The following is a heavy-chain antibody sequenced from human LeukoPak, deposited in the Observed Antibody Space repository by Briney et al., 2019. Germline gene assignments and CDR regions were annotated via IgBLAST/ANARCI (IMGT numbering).Heavy chain of an antibody. J-gene: IGHJ4*01. D-gene: IGHD4-17*01. CDR2: INHSWST. Sequence: SETLSLTCTVSGYSISNNFYWAWIRQSPGRVLEWTLSINHSWSTYYTPSLKSRLTISVDTSKNQFSLKLTSVTAADTAVYYCAIAPGTTFDYWGHGNMVTVSS. V-gene: IGHV4-38-2*02. CDR3: AIAPGTTFDY. CDR1: GYSISNNFY.